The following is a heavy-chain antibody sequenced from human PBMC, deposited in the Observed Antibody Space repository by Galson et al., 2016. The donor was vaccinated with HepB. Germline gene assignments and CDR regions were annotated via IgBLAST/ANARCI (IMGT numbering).Heavy chain of an antibody. CDR3: AKRNEYCPTVGCSVDY. Sequence: SLRLSCAASGFTFSNYGMHWVRQAPGKGLEWVAADSMDGRRKFYADSVKGRFTISRDNSNSMLFLHMSSLRADYTAVYYCAKRNEYCPTVGCSVDYWGQGTLVSVSS. V-gene: IGHV3-30*18. D-gene: IGHD2/OR15-2a*01. CDR1: GFTFSNYG. J-gene: IGHJ4*02. CDR2: DSMDGRRK.